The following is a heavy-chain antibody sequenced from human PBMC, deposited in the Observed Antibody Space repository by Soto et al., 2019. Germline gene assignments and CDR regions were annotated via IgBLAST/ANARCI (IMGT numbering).Heavy chain of an antibody. J-gene: IGHJ6*02. CDR3: ARDGDGRMTTNPYYYNGMDV. CDR1: GGSLGIYD. D-gene: IGHD4-4*01. CDR2: VFYTGRA. V-gene: IGHV4-59*01. Sequence: PSEPLSLTCTVSGGSLGIYDWSWIRHPPGKGLEWIVYVFYTGRANYNASLKSRVSISLDTSNYQFSLKLSSVTAADTAVYYCARDGDGRMTTNPYYYNGMDVWGPGTTVTVS.